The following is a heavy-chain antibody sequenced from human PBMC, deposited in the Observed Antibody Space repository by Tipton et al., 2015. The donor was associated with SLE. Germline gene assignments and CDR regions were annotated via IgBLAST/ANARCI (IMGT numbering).Heavy chain of an antibody. CDR2: IYYSGST. Sequence: TLSLTCTVSGGSISSHYWNWIRQPPGKGLEWIGYIYYSGSTNYNTSLKSRVTISVDTSKNQFSLKLNSVTAADTAVYYCASESVPVDSSSWYNYYYYGMDVWGQGTTVTVSS. V-gene: IGHV4-59*11. J-gene: IGHJ6*02. D-gene: IGHD6-13*01. CDR3: ASESVPVDSSSWYNYYYYGMDV. CDR1: GGSISSHY.